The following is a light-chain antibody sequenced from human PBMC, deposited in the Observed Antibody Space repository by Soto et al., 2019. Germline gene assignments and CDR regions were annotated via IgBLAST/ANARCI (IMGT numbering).Light chain of an antibody. Sequence: DIVVAMTPSTLSLSAVERATLSCLVSQSVGSIYLAWYQQKPGQAPRLLIHGASNRASGIPDRFSGSGSGTDFTLTISRLEPEDFAVYYCQQYGSSPRTFGQGTKVDIK. CDR1: QSVGSIY. V-gene: IGKV3-20*01. J-gene: IGKJ1*01. CDR2: GAS. CDR3: QQYGSSPRT.